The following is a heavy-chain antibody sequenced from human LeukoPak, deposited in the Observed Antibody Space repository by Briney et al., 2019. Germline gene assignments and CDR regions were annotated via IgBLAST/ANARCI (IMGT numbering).Heavy chain of an antibody. V-gene: IGHV3-20*04. CDR2: INWNGGST. D-gene: IGHD6-19*01. CDR3: ARDASALY. J-gene: IGHJ4*02. Sequence: GGSLRLSCAASGFNFDDHVMSWVRQAPGKGLEWVCGINWNGGSTRYADSVKGRFTISRDNARDSLYLQMNSLRDDDTSVYFCARDASALYWGRGTLVTVSS. CDR1: GFNFDDHV.